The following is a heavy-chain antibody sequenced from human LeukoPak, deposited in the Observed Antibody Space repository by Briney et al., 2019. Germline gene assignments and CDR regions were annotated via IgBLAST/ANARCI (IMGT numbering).Heavy chain of an antibody. CDR1: GFTFSSYG. D-gene: IGHD2-2*01. J-gene: IGHJ5*02. V-gene: IGHV3-30*02. CDR2: IRYDASNK. Sequence: GGSLRLSCAASGFTFSSYGMHWVRQAPGKGLEWVAFIRYDASNKYYADSVKGRFTISRDNSKNTLYPQMNSLGAEDTAVYYCAKDPYSYCTSTSCSSRFDPWGQGTLVTVSS. CDR3: AKDPYSYCTSTSCSSRFDP.